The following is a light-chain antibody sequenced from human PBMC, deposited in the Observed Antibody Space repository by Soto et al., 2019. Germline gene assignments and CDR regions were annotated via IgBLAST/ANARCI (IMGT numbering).Light chain of an antibody. CDR3: QQYKNWPRT. CDR1: ESVDIN. CDR2: GAS. J-gene: IGKJ1*01. V-gene: IGKV3-15*01. Sequence: EIVLTQSPATLSVSPGEIVTLSCSASESVDINLAWYQQKPGQAPRLLIYGASTRATDMPGTFSGRGSGTEFTLTISSLQSEDFAVYYCQQYKNWPRTFGQGTKVDIK.